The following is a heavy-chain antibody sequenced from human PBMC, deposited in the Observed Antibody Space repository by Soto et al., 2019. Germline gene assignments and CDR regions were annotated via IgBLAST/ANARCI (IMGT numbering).Heavy chain of an antibody. Sequence: PGGSLRLSCAASGFTFSTYGMHWVRQAPGKGLEWVAAIWYDGRNKYYADSVKGRFTTSRDNSENTLFLQMNSLRAEDTALYYCAGAGVEDCLSTSCQYYYYYYGLDVWGQGTTVTVSS. CDR2: IWYDGRNK. CDR3: AGAGVEDCLSTSCQYYYYYYGLDV. V-gene: IGHV3-33*01. CDR1: GFTFSTYG. J-gene: IGHJ6*02. D-gene: IGHD2-2*01.